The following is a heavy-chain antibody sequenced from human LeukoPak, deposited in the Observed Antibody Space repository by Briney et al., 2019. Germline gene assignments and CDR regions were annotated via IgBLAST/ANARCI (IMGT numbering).Heavy chain of an antibody. CDR2: IKQDGSEK. D-gene: IGHD5-12*01. V-gene: IGHV3-7*01. J-gene: IGHJ4*02. CDR3: ARETWLPTVLFDY. CDR1: GFTFSSYW. Sequence: GGSLRLSCAASGFTFSSYWMSWVRQAPGKGLEWVANIKQDGSEKYYVDSVKGRFTISRDNAKNSLYLQMNSLRAEDTAVYYCARETWLPTVLFDYWGQGTLVTVSS.